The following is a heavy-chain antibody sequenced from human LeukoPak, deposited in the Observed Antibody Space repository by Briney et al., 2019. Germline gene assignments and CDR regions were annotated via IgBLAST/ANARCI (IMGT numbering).Heavy chain of an antibody. Sequence: GGSLRLTCAASGFSFCNFWMSWVRQAPGKGLEWVANIKPDGSATNYVDSVKGRFTISRDNTKNSLDLQMNSLRAEDTAVYYCARGGGSSSWGQGTLVTVSS. CDR3: ARGGGSSS. J-gene: IGHJ5*02. D-gene: IGHD6-6*01. CDR1: GFSFCNFW. CDR2: IKPDGSAT. V-gene: IGHV3-7*01.